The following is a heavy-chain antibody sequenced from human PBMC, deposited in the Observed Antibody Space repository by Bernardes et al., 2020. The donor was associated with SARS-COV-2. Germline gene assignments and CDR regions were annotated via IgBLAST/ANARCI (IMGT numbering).Heavy chain of an antibody. CDR3: ARGQWELNFDY. D-gene: IGHD1-26*01. CDR1: GFTVSSNC. CDR2: IYSGGSA. J-gene: IGHJ4*02. Sequence: GGSLRLSCAASGFTVSSNCMNWVRQAPGKGLEWVSLIYSGGSAYYADSVKGRFTISRDNAKNSLYLQMNSLRAEDTAVYYCARGQWELNFDYWGQGTLVTVSS. V-gene: IGHV3-66*01.